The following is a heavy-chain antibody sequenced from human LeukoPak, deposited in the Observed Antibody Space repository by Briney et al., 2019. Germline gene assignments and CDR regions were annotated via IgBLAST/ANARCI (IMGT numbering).Heavy chain of an antibody. D-gene: IGHD3-9*01. V-gene: IGHV1-2*02. Sequence: ASVKVSCKTSGYTFTSYGISWVRQAPGQGLEWMGWINPNSGGTNYAQKFQGRVTMTRDTSISTAYMELSRLRSDDTAVYYCARDLRILTGYRASYNWFDPWGQGTLVTVSS. J-gene: IGHJ5*02. CDR1: GYTFTSYG. CDR2: INPNSGGT. CDR3: ARDLRILTGYRASYNWFDP.